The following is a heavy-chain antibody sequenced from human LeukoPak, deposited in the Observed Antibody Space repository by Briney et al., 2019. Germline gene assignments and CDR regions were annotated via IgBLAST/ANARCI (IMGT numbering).Heavy chain of an antibody. Sequence: ASVKVSCKTSGYTFTRHSMHWVRQAPGQGLEWMGIINPNGGRTTYAQKIQGRVTMTRDMSTGTIYMEMSSLRSEDTAVYYCARDNNGWAWDYWGQGTLVTVPS. V-gene: IGHV1-46*01. CDR1: GYTFTRHS. J-gene: IGHJ4*02. CDR3: ARDNNGWAWDY. D-gene: IGHD6-19*01. CDR2: INPNGGRT.